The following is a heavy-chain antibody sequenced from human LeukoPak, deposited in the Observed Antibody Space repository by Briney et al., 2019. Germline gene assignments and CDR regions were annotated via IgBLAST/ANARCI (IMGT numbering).Heavy chain of an antibody. V-gene: IGHV3-21*01. Sequence: KPGGSLRLSCAASGFTFSSYTMNWVRQGPGKGLEWVSCISSSSSYIYYADSVKGRFTISRDNAKNSLYLQVNSLRAEDTAVYYCARGEDSYGPLDNYYYMDVWGKGTTVTVSS. CDR3: ARGEDSYGPLDNYYYMDV. J-gene: IGHJ6*03. CDR1: GFTFSSYT. CDR2: ISSSSSYI. D-gene: IGHD5-18*01.